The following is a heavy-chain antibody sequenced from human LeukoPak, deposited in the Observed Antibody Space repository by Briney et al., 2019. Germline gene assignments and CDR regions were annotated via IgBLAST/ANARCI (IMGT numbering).Heavy chain of an antibody. J-gene: IGHJ4*02. V-gene: IGHV4-39*07. CDR2: INHSGST. Sequence: SETLSLTCTVSGGSISSSSYHWRWSSQPPGKGLEWIGEINHSGSTIYNPSLKSRVTISVDTSKNQCSLKLSSVTAADTAVYYCARDQTYSGSGIYTYFDYWGQGILVTVSS. CDR1: GGSISSSSYH. CDR3: ARDQTYSGSGIYTYFDY. D-gene: IGHD3-10*01.